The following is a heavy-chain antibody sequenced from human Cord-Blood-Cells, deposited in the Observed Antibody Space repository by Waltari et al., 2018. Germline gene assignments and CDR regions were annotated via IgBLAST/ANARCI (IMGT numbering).Heavy chain of an antibody. CDR1: GGSFSGYY. CDR2: INHCGST. D-gene: IGHD6-6*01. CDR3: ARSCTGIAARPDYFDY. J-gene: IGHJ4*02. V-gene: IGHV4-34*01. Sequence: QVQLQQWGAGLLKPSETLSLTCAVYGGSFSGYYWSWIRQPPGKGLEWIGEINHCGSTNYNPSRKSRVTISVDTSKNQFSLKLSSVTAADTAVYYCARSCTGIAARPDYFDYWGQGTLVTVSS.